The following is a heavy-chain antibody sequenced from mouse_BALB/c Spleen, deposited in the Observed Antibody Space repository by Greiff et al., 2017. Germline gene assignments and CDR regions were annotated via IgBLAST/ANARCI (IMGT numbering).Heavy chain of an antibody. CDR3: ARDGNYRTPYDIDY. D-gene: IGHD2-1*01. V-gene: IGHV5-17*02. CDR1: GFTFSSFG. Sequence: EVKLMESGGGLVQPVGSRKLSCAASGFTFSSFGMHWVRQAPEKGLEWVAYISSGSSTIYYADTVKGRFTISRDNPKNTLFLQMTSLRSEDTAMYYCARDGNYRTPYDIDYWGQGTTLTVSS. CDR2: ISSGSSTI. J-gene: IGHJ2*01.